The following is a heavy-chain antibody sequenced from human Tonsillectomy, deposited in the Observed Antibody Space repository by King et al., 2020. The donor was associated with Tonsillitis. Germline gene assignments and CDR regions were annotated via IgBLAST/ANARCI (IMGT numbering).Heavy chain of an antibody. Sequence: VQLVESGGGLVQPGGSLRLSCAASGFTFSSYSMNWVRQAPGKGLEWVSYISSSSSTIYYAVSVKGRFTISRENAKNSLYLQMNSLRAEDTAVYYLARDSVLWFGEGDGMDVWGQGTTVTVSS. V-gene: IGHV3-48*01. CDR2: ISSSSSTI. J-gene: IGHJ6*02. CDR1: GFTFSSYS. D-gene: IGHD3-10*01. CDR3: ARDSVLWFGEGDGMDV.